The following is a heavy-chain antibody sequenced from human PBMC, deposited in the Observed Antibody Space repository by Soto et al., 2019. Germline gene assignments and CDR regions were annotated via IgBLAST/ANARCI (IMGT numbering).Heavy chain of an antibody. CDR3: ARATGADKEDY. V-gene: IGHV3-7*04. D-gene: IGHD3-10*01. Sequence: EVQLVESGGGLVQPGGDLRLSCSASGFIFSSYWMSWLRQAPGKGLEWVASMNEYGSERYYVDSVKGRFTISRNNAKQSLCLQMNSLRAEDTAVYYCARATGADKEDYWGQGTLVTVSS. CDR1: GFIFSSYW. J-gene: IGHJ4*02. CDR2: MNEYGSER.